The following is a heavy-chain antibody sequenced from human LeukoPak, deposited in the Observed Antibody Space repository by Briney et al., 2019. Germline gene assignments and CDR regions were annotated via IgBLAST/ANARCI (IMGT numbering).Heavy chain of an antibody. D-gene: IGHD6-13*01. CDR1: GGSISSYY. V-gene: IGHV4-59*01. CDR2: IYYSGST. Sequence: PSETLSLTCTVSGGSISSYYWSWIRQPPGKGLEWIGYIYYSGSTNYNPSLKSRVTISVDTSKNQFSLKLSSVTAADTAVYYCARDRIAGGMDVWGQGTTVTVSS. CDR3: ARDRIAGGMDV. J-gene: IGHJ6*02.